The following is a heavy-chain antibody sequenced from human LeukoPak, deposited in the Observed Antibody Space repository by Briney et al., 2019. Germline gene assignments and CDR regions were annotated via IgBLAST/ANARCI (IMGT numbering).Heavy chain of an antibody. CDR2: IYYSGTT. Sequence: MPSETLSLTCTVSGGSISSAGYYWSWIRRRPGKGLEWMGFIYYSGTTYYNPSLKSRVFISLNTSQNQVSLQLSSVTAADTAIYYCARATGGAAAADFDRWGQGTLVTVSS. J-gene: IGHJ5*02. V-gene: IGHV4-31*03. CDR1: GGSISSAGYY. D-gene: IGHD6-13*01. CDR3: ARATGGAAAADFDR.